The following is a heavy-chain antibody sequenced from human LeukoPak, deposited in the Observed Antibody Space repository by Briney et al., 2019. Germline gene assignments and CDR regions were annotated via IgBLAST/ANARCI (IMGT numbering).Heavy chain of an antibody. V-gene: IGHV3-15*01. D-gene: IGHD3-10*01. CDR1: GFTFSNAW. J-gene: IGHJ4*02. Sequence: GGSLRLSCAASGFTFSNAWMSWVRQAPGKGLEWVGRIKSKTDGGTTDYAAPVKGRFTISRDDSKNTLYLQMNSLKTEDTAVYYCTTDRPHVLLWFRDEGGYWGQGTLVTVSS. CDR3: TTDRPHVLLWFRDEGGY. CDR2: IKSKTDGGTT.